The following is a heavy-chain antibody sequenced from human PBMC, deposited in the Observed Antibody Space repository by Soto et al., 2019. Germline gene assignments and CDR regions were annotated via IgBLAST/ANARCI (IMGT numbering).Heavy chain of an antibody. V-gene: IGHV3-13*01. CDR2: IGTAGDT. CDR3: ARVAIGGSSKGAFDI. J-gene: IGHJ3*02. CDR1: GFTFSSYD. Sequence: GGSLRLSCAASGFTFSSYDMHWVRQATGKGLEWVSAIGTAGDTYYPGSVKGRFTISRENAKNSLYLQMNSLRAGDTAVYYCARVAIGGSSKGAFDIWGQGTMVTVSS. D-gene: IGHD3-16*01.